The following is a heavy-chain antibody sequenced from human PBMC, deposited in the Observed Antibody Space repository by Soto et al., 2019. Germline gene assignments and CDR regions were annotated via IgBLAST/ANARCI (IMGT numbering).Heavy chain of an antibody. CDR1: GGSISSGGYY. V-gene: IGHV4-31*03. CDR2: IYYSGST. Sequence: SETLSLTCTVSGGSISSGGYYWSWIRQHPGKGLEWIGYIYYSGSTYYNPSLKSRVTISVDRSKNQFSLKLSSVTAADTAVYYCARGRGYCSGGSCYYFDYWGQGTLVTVSS. J-gene: IGHJ4*02. CDR3: ARGRGYCSGGSCYYFDY. D-gene: IGHD2-15*01.